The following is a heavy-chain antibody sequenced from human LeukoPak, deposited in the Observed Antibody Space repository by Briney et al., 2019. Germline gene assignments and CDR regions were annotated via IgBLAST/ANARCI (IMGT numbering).Heavy chain of an antibody. D-gene: IGHD6-19*01. V-gene: IGHV4-39*01. J-gene: IGHJ4*02. Sequence: PSETLSLTCAVSGGSIGSSSYYWGWLRQPPGKGLEWIGSIYYSGNTYYNPSLKRRVTISVDTSKNQFSLKLSSVTAADTAVYYCARQWRAVAGNFDYWGQGTLVTVSS. CDR1: GGSIGSSSYY. CDR2: IYYSGNT. CDR3: ARQWRAVAGNFDY.